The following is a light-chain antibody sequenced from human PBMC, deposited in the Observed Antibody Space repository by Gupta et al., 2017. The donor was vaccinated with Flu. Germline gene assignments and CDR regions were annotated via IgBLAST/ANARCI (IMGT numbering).Light chain of an antibody. CDR2: GVS. Sequence: SVTISCTGTNNDVGNYDYVSWYQQHPGKAPKLMIYGVSKRPSGVPDRFSGSKSGNTASLAISGRQAEDEANYYCCSYAGTFTFVFGGGTKLTVL. CDR3: CSYAGTFTFV. V-gene: IGLV2-11*03. CDR1: NNDVGNYDY. J-gene: IGLJ2*01.